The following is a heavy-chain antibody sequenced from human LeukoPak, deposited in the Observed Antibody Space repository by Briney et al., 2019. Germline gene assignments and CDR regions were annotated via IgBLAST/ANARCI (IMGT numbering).Heavy chain of an antibody. CDR2: INHSGST. CDR1: GGSFSGYY. V-gene: IGHV4-34*01. J-gene: IGHJ6*04. Sequence: SETLSLTCAVYGGSFSGYYWSWIRQPPGKGLEWIGEINHSGSTNYNPSLKSRVTISVDTSKNQFSLKLSSVTAVDTAVYYCARAPTLLRYFDWLSDVWGKGTTVTVSS. D-gene: IGHD3-9*01. CDR3: ARAPTLLRYFDWLSDV.